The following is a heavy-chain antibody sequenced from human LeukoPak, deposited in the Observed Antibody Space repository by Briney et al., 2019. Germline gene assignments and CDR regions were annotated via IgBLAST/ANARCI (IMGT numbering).Heavy chain of an antibody. V-gene: IGHV1-2*02. CDR3: ARGFDSCSSTSCYEDWFDP. J-gene: IGHJ5*02. CDR1: GYTFTGYY. D-gene: IGHD2-2*01. Sequence: ASVTVSCKASGYTFTGYYMHWVRQAPGQGLEWMGWINPNSGGTNYAQKFQGRVTMTRDTSIGTAYMELSRLRSDDTAVYYCARGFDSCSSTSCYEDWFDPWGQGTLVTVSS. CDR2: INPNSGGT.